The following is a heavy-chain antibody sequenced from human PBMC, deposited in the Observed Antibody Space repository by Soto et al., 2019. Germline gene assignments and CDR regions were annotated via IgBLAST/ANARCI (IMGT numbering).Heavy chain of an antibody. V-gene: IGHV4-59*01. CDR3: ARYRREAVAGYTLDN. D-gene: IGHD6-13*01. CDR1: GGSISSNY. J-gene: IGHJ4*02. CDR2: VYNSGST. Sequence: PSETLSLTCTVSGGSISSNYWTWIRQPPGKGLEWIGYVYNSGSTNYNPSLKSRVTISEDTSKSQFSLKVNSMTAADTAVYYCARYRREAVAGYTLDNWGQGILVTVSS.